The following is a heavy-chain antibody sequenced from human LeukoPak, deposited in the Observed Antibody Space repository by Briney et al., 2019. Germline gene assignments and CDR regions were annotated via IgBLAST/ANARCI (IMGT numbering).Heavy chain of an antibody. V-gene: IGHV3-21*01. CDR3: ARAFGSGSYPFDY. CDR2: ISSSSSYI. Sequence: GGSLRLSCAASGFTYSSYSMNWVRQAPGKGLEWVSSISSSSSYIYYADSVKGRFTISRDNAKNSLYLQMNSLRAEDTAVYYCARAFGSGSYPFDYWGQGTLVTVSS. J-gene: IGHJ4*02. D-gene: IGHD3-10*01. CDR1: GFTYSSYS.